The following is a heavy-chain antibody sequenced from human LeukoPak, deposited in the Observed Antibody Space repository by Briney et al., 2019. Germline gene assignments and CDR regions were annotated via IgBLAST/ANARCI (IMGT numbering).Heavy chain of an antibody. CDR2: IKEDESEK. V-gene: IGHV3-7*01. Sequence: GGSLRLSCAASGFTFSSYWMSWVRQAPGKGLEWVANIKEDESEKYYADSVKGRFTISRDNAENSLYLQMYSLRAEDTPIYYCANEGGGAFDIWGRGTMVTVSS. CDR3: ANEGGGAFDI. CDR1: GFTFSSYW. J-gene: IGHJ3*02.